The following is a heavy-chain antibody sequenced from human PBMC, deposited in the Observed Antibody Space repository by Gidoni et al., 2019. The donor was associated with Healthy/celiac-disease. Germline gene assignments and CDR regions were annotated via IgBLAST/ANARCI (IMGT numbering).Heavy chain of an antibody. CDR3: AKPSGGDPWAFDP. CDR1: GFPFSSYG. V-gene: IGHV3-30*18. Sequence: QVQLVESGGGVVQPGRSLRLSCAPSGFPFSSYGMHWVRQAPGKGLEWVAVISYDGSNKYYADSVKGRFTIARDNSKNTLYLQMNSLRAEDTAVYYCAKPSGGDPWAFDPWGQGTLVTVSS. CDR2: ISYDGSNK. D-gene: IGHD2-21*02. J-gene: IGHJ5*02.